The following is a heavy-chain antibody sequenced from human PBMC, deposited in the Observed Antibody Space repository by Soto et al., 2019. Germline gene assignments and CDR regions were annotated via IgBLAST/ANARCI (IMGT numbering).Heavy chain of an antibody. CDR2: IKSKTDGGTT. V-gene: IGHV3-15*07. J-gene: IGHJ4*02. CDR3: ARTGFDY. CDR1: GFTFSNAW. Sequence: GGSLRLSCAASGFTFSNAWMNWVRQAPGKGLEWVGRIKSKTDGGTTDYAAPVKGRFTISRDNAKNTLYLQMNSLRAEDTAIYYCARTGFDYWGQGTLVTVSS.